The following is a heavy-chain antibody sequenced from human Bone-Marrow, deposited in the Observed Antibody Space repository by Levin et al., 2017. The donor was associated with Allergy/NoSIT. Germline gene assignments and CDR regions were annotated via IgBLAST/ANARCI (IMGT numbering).Heavy chain of an antibody. CDR2: IKQDGSEK. CDR1: GFTFSSYW. J-gene: IGHJ5*02. Sequence: GESLKISCAASGFTFSSYWMSWVRQAPGKGLEWVANIKQDGSEKYYVDSVKGRFTISRDNAKNSLYLQMNSLRAEDTAVYYCARGVTSELVPAAVRNWFDPWGQGTLVTVSS. D-gene: IGHD2-2*01. CDR3: ARGVTSELVPAAVRNWFDP. V-gene: IGHV3-7*01.